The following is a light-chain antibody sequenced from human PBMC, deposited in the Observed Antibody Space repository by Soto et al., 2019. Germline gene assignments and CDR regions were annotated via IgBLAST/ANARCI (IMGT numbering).Light chain of an antibody. Sequence: EIVLTQSPGTLSLSPGERATLSCRASQSVSSSYLAWYQQKPGKAPKLLIYVASTLQSGVPSRFSGSGSGTEFTLTISSLQPEDFATYYCQQDNNYPLTFGGGTKVEIK. J-gene: IGKJ4*01. CDR3: QQDNNYPLT. V-gene: IGKV3D-7*01. CDR2: VAS. CDR1: QSVSSSY.